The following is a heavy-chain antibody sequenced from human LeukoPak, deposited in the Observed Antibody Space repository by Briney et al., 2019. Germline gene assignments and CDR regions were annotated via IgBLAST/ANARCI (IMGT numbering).Heavy chain of an antibody. Sequence: GGSLRLSCAASGFTLSSYAMSWVRQAPGKGLEWVSSISASGGSTNYAESVKGRFTIYRDNSKNTVYMQMNSLRAADTAVYYCAKVMKGSERLTMVRGVIIKTAGLYYMDVWGKGTTVTVSS. V-gene: IGHV3-23*01. D-gene: IGHD3-10*01. J-gene: IGHJ6*03. CDR1: GFTLSSYA. CDR3: AKVMKGSERLTMVRGVIIKTAGLYYMDV. CDR2: ISASGGST.